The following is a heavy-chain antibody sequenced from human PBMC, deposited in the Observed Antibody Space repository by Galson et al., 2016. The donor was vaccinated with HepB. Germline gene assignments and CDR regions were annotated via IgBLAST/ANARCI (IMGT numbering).Heavy chain of an antibody. CDR1: EFSINNGHY. CDR3: ANPASDFDWLWPFDQ. J-gene: IGHJ5*02. CDR2: ISHSDSA. V-gene: IGHV4-38-2*02. Sequence: SETLSLTCTVSEFSINNGHYWAWIRQPPGKGLQWIGSISHSDSAHYNPSLKSRVSISINTSKNQFSLKLTSVTAADTAIYYCANPASDFDWLWPFDQWGQGILVTVSS. D-gene: IGHD3-9*01.